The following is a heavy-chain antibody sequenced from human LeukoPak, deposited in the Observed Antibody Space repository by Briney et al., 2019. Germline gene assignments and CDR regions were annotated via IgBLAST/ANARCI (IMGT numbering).Heavy chain of an antibody. J-gene: IGHJ4*02. Sequence: PSETLSLTCTVSGGSISTYYWSWIRQPAGKGLEWIGRIFSSGSTNYNPSLKSRVTMSVDTSKNQFSLKLTSVTAADTAVYYCARDRVDRYFDFRGQGTLVTVSS. V-gene: IGHV4-4*07. CDR2: IFSSGST. CDR1: GGSISTYY. D-gene: IGHD2-15*01. CDR3: ARDRVDRYFDF.